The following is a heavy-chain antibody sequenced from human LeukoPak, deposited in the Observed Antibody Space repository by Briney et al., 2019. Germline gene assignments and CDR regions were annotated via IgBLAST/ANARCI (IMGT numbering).Heavy chain of an antibody. J-gene: IGHJ4*02. CDR3: ARVGYGSARD. CDR1: GFTVSTNY. CDR2: IDSGGNT. D-gene: IGHD3-10*01. Sequence: GGSLRLSCVASGFTVSTNYMSWVRQAPGKGLEGVSVIDSGGNTNYADSVKGRFTTSRDNSKNTLFLQMNSLRVEDTALYYCARVGYGSARDWGQGILVTVSS. V-gene: IGHV3-66*01.